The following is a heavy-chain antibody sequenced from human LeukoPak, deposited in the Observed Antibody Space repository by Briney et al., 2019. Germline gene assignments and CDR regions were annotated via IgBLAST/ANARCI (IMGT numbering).Heavy chain of an antibody. CDR1: GFTFSNYA. CDR3: VKALGYCSGGSCLAFDI. V-gene: IGHV3-64D*06. J-gene: IGHJ3*02. D-gene: IGHD2-15*01. Sequence: PGGSLRLSCSASGFTFSNYAMHWVRQAPGKGLEYVSAISSNGGSTYYADSVKGRFTIPRDNSKNTLYLQMSSLRAEDTAVYYCVKALGYCSGGSCLAFDIWGQGTMVTVSS. CDR2: ISSNGGST.